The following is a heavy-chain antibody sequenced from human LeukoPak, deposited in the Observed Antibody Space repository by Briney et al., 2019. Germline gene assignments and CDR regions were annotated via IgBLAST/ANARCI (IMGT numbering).Heavy chain of an antibody. Sequence: SETLSLTCAVYGGSFSGYYWSWIRQPPGKGLEWIGEINHSGSTNYNPSLKSRVTISVDTSKNQFSLKLSSVTAADTAVYYCARDATGSGSYYPNVGFDPWGQGTLVTVSS. D-gene: IGHD3-10*01. CDR2: INHSGST. CDR3: ARDATGSGSYYPNVGFDP. V-gene: IGHV4-34*01. J-gene: IGHJ5*02. CDR1: GGSFSGYY.